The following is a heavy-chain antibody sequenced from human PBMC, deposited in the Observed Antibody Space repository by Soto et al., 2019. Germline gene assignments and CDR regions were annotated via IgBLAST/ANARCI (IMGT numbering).Heavy chain of an antibody. Sequence: PGGSLRLSCAASGFTFSSYAMSWVRQVPGKGLEWVGAISGSGGSTYYADSVQGRFTISRDNSKNTLYLQMNSLRAEDTAVYYCASGKLEGFYEAAFDFWGQGTTVTVSS. CDR2: ISGSGGST. J-gene: IGHJ3*01. CDR1: GFTFSSYA. V-gene: IGHV3-23*01. CDR3: ASGKLEGFYEAAFDF. D-gene: IGHD3-10*01.